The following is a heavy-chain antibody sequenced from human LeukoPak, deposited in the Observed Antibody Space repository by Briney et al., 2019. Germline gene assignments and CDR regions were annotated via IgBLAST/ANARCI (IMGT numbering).Heavy chain of an antibody. J-gene: IGHJ4*02. V-gene: IGHV3-13*01. D-gene: IGHD5-18*01. CDR1: GFTLGSHD. CDR2: VSSGFHA. Sequence: GGSLRLSCTASGFTLGSHDMHWVRQIPGQGLEWVAAVSSGFHAFFADSVQGRFTVSREDARNSLYLQMNSLRAGDTAVYYCVREARGYHYTYSDYWGQGTLVTVSS. CDR3: VREARGYHYTYSDY.